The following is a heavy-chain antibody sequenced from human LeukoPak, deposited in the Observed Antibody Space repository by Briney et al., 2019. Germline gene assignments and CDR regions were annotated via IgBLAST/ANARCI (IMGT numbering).Heavy chain of an antibody. CDR2: MNPNSGNT. CDR1: GYTFTSYD. V-gene: IGHV1-8*01. J-gene: IGHJ6*02. CDR3: ARVGVKYYYYGMDV. Sequence: ASVKVSCKASGYTFTSYDINWVRQATGQGLEWMGWMNPNSGNTGYAQKFQGRVTMTRNTSISTAYMELSSLRSEDTAVYYCARVGVKYYYYGMDVWGQGTTVTVSS. D-gene: IGHD3-10*01.